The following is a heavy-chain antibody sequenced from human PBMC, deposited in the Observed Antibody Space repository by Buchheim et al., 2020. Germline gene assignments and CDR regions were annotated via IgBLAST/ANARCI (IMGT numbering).Heavy chain of an antibody. J-gene: IGHJ6*02. CDR3: AKFTGATPYYYYYYGMDV. CDR2: ISGSGGST. CDR1: GFTFSSYA. Sequence: EVQLLESGGGLVQPGESLRLSCAASGFTFSSYAMSWVRQAPGKGLEWVSAISGSGGSTYYADSVKGRFNISRDNSKNTLYLQMNSLRAEDTAVYYCAKFTGATPYYYYYYGMDVWGQGTT. D-gene: IGHD1-26*01. V-gene: IGHV3-23*01.